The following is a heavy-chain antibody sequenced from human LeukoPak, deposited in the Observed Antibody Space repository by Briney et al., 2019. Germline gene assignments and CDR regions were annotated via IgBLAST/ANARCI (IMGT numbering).Heavy chain of an antibody. CDR2: VYTGGST. J-gene: IGHJ4*02. Sequence: GGSLRLSCAASGFTVSSNYMTWVRQAPGKGLEWVSVVYTGGSTYSADSVKGRFTISRDNSKNTLYLQMNRLRAEDTAVYYCARGLAAAGLYFDYWGQGTLVTVSS. CDR3: ARGLAAAGLYFDY. D-gene: IGHD6-13*01. CDR1: GFTVSSNY. V-gene: IGHV3-53*01.